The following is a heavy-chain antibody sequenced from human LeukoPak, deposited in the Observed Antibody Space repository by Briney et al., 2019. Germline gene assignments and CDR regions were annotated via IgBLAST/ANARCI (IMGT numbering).Heavy chain of an antibody. CDR3: ASALGGQGGH. V-gene: IGHV3-74*01. Sequence: PGGSLRLSCAASGFTFSRYWMHWVRQAPGKGLMWVPLIQSDGSSTRYADSVKGRFTISRDNAKNTLFLQMNSLRADDTAVYYCASALGGQGGHWGQGSLVTVSS. CDR2: IQSDGSST. D-gene: IGHD1-26*01. CDR1: GFTFSRYW. J-gene: IGHJ4*02.